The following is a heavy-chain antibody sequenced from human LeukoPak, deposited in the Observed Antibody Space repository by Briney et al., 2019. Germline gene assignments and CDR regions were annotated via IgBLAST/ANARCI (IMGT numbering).Heavy chain of an antibody. D-gene: IGHD6-6*01. Sequence: GASVTVSCKASGYTFTGYYMHWARQAPGQGLEWMGWINPNSGGTNYAQKFQGRVTMTRDTSISTAYMELSRLRSDDTAVYYCASPYSSSSGFDYWGQGTLVTVSS. CDR3: ASPYSSSSGFDY. V-gene: IGHV1-2*02. CDR1: GYTFTGYY. CDR2: INPNSGGT. J-gene: IGHJ4*02.